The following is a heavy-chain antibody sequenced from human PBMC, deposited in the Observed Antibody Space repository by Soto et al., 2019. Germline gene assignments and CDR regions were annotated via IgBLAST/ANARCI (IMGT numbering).Heavy chain of an antibody. CDR3: IIGGVIVLDAFDI. J-gene: IGHJ3*02. D-gene: IGHD3-16*02. CDR2: MNPNTNNT. V-gene: IGHV1-8*02. Sequence: ASVKVSCKASGYTFTSYGISWVRQATGEGLEWMGWMNPNTNNTAYAQRFQGRVTMTWDTSISTAYMELSSLRSEDTAVYYCIIGGVIVLDAFDIWGQGTMVTVSS. CDR1: GYTFTSYG.